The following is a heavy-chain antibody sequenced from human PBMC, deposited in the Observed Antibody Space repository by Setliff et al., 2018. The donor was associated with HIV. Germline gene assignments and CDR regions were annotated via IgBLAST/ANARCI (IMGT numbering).Heavy chain of an antibody. D-gene: IGHD3-10*01. CDR2: INSDGGNT. Sequence: GGSLRLSCAASGFTFSGSWMHWVRQAPGEGLVWISRINSDGGNTIYADSVKGRFTIARDNAKNTLYLQLNSLRVEDTAVYYCARSVIGYYYYGMDVWGQGTLVTVSS. V-gene: IGHV3-74*01. CDR1: GFTFSGSW. J-gene: IGHJ6*02. CDR3: ARSVIGYYYYGMDV.